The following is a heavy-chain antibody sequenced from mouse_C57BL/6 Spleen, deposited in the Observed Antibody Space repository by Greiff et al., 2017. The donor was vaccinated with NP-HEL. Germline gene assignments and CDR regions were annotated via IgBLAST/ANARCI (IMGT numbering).Heavy chain of an antibody. CDR1: GYTFTDYN. V-gene: IGHV1-18*01. J-gene: IGHJ4*01. CDR3: AMATTEGDAMDY. Sequence: VQLKESGPELVKPGASVKIPCKASGYTFTDYNMDWVKQSHGKSLEWIGDINPNNGGTIYNQKFKGKATLTVDKSSSTAYMELRSLTSEDTAVYYCAMATTEGDAMDYWGQGTSVTVSS. D-gene: IGHD1-1*01. CDR2: INPNNGGT.